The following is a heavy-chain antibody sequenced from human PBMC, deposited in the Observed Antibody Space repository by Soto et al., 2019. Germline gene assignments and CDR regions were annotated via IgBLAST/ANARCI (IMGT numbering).Heavy chain of an antibody. D-gene: IGHD3-10*01. V-gene: IGHV5-51*01. Sequence: GASLKLSCTGSVFSFSTYWIAWVRQMPGKALEGMGIIYPGESDTRYSPAFQGQVTISADTSTKTAQLQWSSLKASDTATYYCARLAQFLWLGALTSRAYYFNSWGPGTLVTVSS. CDR1: VFSFSTYW. J-gene: IGHJ4*02. CDR3: ARLAQFLWLGALTSRAYYFNS. CDR2: IYPGESDT.